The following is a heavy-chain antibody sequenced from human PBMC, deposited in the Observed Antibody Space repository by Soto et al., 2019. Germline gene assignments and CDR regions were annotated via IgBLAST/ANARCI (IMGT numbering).Heavy chain of an antibody. D-gene: IGHD3-22*01. J-gene: IGHJ6*02. CDR1: GYSFTSYW. CDR3: ARQGADYYDSSGYYYADYYYGMDV. CDR2: IYPGDSDT. Sequence: GDSLKISCKGSGYSFTSYWIGWVRQMPGKGLEWMGIIYPGDSDTRYSPSFQGQVTISADKSISTAYLQWSSLKASDTAMYYCARQGADYYDSSGYYYADYYYGMDVWGQGTTVTVSS. V-gene: IGHV5-51*01.